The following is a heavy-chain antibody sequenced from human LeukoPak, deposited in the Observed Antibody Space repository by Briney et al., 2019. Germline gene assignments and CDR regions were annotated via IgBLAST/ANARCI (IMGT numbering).Heavy chain of an antibody. D-gene: IGHD2-2*02. Sequence: GGSLRLSCAASGFTFSSYWMHWVRQAPGKGLVWVSRINTDGSSTSYADSVKGRFTISRDNAKNTLYLQMNSLRAEDTAVYYCARFTIYQLLYDYWGQGTLVTVSS. J-gene: IGHJ4*02. CDR2: INTDGSST. CDR3: ARFTIYQLLYDY. CDR1: GFTFSSYW. V-gene: IGHV3-74*01.